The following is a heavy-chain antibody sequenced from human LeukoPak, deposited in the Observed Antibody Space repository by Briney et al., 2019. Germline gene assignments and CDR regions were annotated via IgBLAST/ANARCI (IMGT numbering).Heavy chain of an antibody. CDR1: GFTFSSFE. J-gene: IGHJ4*02. Sequence: GGSLRLSCAASGFTFSSFEMNWVRQAPGKGLEWVSCISSSGRTIYYADSVKGRFTVSRDNAKNSLYLQMNSLRAEDTAVYYCARDQQWLPDYWGQGTRVTVSS. CDR2: ISSSGRTI. D-gene: IGHD6-19*01. V-gene: IGHV3-48*03. CDR3: ARDQQWLPDY.